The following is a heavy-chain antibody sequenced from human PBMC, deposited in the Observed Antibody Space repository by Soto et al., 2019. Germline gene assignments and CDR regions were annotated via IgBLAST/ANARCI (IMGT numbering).Heavy chain of an antibody. CDR3: ATVGGGS. CDR1: GDTFSRYS. CDR2: TIPIFGIA. Sequence: QVQLVQSGAEVKKPGSSVKVSCKASGDTFSRYSVSWVRQAPGQGLEWMGRTIPIFGIAKYAQKFLGRVTITADKSTSTAYMELSSLRYEDTAVYYCATVGGGSWGQGTLVTVSS. V-gene: IGHV1-69*02. J-gene: IGHJ4*02. D-gene: IGHD3-16*01.